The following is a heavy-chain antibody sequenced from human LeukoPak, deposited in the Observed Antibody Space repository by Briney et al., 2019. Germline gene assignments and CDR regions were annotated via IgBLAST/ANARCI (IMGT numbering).Heavy chain of an antibody. Sequence: GGSLRLSCAASGFSFSTYAMTWVRQAPGKGLEWVSFISADGHKTYYADSVKGRFTISRDNSMNTLFLQMNSLRVEDTAVNYCEEAGYWAQGALVTVSS. CDR1: GFSFSTYA. D-gene: IGHD6-19*01. CDR3: EEAGY. V-gene: IGHV3-23*01. CDR2: ISADGHKT. J-gene: IGHJ4*02.